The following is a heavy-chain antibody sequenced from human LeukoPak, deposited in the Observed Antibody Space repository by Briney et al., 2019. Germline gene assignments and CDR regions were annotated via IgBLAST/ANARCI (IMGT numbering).Heavy chain of an antibody. D-gene: IGHD6-19*01. CDR3: ARGFIPTTQSSGWYS. CDR1: GYTFTSYG. J-gene: IGHJ4*02. CDR2: IIPIFGTA. V-gene: IGHV1-69*13. Sequence: ASVKVSCKASGYTFTSYGISWVRQAPGQGLEWMGGIIPIFGTANYAQKFQGRVTITADESTSTAYMELSSLRSEDTAVYYCARGFIPTTQSSGWYSWGQGTLVTVSS.